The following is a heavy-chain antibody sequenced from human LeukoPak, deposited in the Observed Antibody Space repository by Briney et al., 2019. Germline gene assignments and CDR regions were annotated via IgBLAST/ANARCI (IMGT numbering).Heavy chain of an antibody. D-gene: IGHD5-18*01. CDR3: ARAGYSYGLDY. V-gene: IGHV3-33*01. CDR2: IWYDGSNK. Sequence: PGGSLRLSCAASGFTFSSYGMHWVRQAPGKGLEWVAVIWYDGSNKYYADSVKGRFTISRDNSKSTLYLQMNSLRAEDTAVYYCARAGYSYGLDYWGQGTLVTVSS. CDR1: GFTFSSYG. J-gene: IGHJ4*02.